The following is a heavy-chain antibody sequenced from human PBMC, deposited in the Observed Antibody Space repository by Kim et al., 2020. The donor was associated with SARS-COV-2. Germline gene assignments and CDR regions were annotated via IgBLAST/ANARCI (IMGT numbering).Heavy chain of an antibody. J-gene: IGHJ4*02. D-gene: IGHD5-18*01. V-gene: IGHV4-39*01. CDR3: ATQYTYGFHSDQ. CDR1: GGSIYSSAYY. Sequence: SETLSLTCTVSGGSIYSSAYYWGWIRQPPGKGLEWIGCVYYSGSTYYNPSLKSRVTISVDTSNSQFSLRLSSVTASDTAVYYCATQYTYGFHSDQWGQGTLVTVSS. CDR2: VYYSGST.